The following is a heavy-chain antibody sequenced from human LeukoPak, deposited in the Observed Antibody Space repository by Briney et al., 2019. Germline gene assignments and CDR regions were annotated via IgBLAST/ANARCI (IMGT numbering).Heavy chain of an antibody. CDR1: GGSISSSSYY. CDR2: IYYSGST. J-gene: IGHJ6*03. D-gene: IGHD4-11*01. Sequence: SETLSLTCTVSGGSISSSSYYWGWIRQPPGKGLEWIGSIYYSGSTYYNPSLKSRVTISVDTSKNQFSLKLSSVTAADTAVYYCARQEGYTLTTTYYYYYMDVWGKGTTVTVSS. V-gene: IGHV4-39*01. CDR3: ARQEGYTLTTTYYYYYMDV.